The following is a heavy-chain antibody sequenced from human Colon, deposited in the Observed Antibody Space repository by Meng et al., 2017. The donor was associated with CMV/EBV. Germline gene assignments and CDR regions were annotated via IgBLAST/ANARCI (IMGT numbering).Heavy chain of an antibody. CDR2: ITTGDGNT. D-gene: IGHD4-17*01. CDR3: ARGPTDFGDT. CDR1: GYTSTAHT. Sequence: KISCEASGYTSTAHTLHWVRQAPGQRPEWMGWITTGDGNTRYSQMLQGRVTITEDTSATTVYLTLTSLTSEDTAVYYCARGPTDFGDTWGPGTLVTVSS. V-gene: IGHV1-3*04. J-gene: IGHJ5*02.